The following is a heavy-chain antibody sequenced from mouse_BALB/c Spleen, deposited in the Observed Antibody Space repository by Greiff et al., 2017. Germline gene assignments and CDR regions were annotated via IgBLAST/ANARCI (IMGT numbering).Heavy chain of an antibody. CDR1: GFTFSSYG. CDR3: ARHSATATGRFAY. D-gene: IGHD1-2*01. J-gene: IGHJ3*01. V-gene: IGHV5-6*01. CDR2: ISSGGSYT. Sequence: EVQRVESGGDLVKPGGSLKLSCAASGFTFSSYGMSWVRQTPDKRLEWVATISSGGSYTYYPDSVKGRFTISRDNAKNTLYLQMSSLKSEDTAMYYCARHSATATGRFAYWGQGTLVTVSA.